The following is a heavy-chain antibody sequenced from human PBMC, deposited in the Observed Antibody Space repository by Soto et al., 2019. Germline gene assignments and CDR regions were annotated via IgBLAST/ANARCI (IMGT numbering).Heavy chain of an antibody. J-gene: IGHJ4*02. CDR1: GFTFSSYA. CDR3: AKDLSAATFVYIFNY. V-gene: IGHV3-23*01. D-gene: IGHD3-16*02. CDR2: ISDNGGST. Sequence: EVQLLESGGSLVQPGGSLRLSCAASGFTFSSYALNWVRQAPGKGLEWVSTISDNGGSTYYADSVKGRFTISRDNSRNTLYLQMYTLRVEDSAMYFCAKDLSAATFVYIFNYWGKGTLVTVSS.